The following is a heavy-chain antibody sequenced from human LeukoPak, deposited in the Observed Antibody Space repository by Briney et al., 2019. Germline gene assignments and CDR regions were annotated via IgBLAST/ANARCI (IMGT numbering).Heavy chain of an antibody. Sequence: SETLSLTCTVSGGSISNRSYFWGWIRQPLGKGLEWIGSISYRGTTYHNPSLKSRVTISVDTSKNQFSLKLNSVTAADTAVYYCASLEDTGGYYFDYWGQGTLVTVSS. J-gene: IGHJ4*02. CDR1: GGSISNRSYF. CDR3: ASLEDTGGYYFDY. CDR2: ISYRGTT. D-gene: IGHD2-8*02. V-gene: IGHV4-39*07.